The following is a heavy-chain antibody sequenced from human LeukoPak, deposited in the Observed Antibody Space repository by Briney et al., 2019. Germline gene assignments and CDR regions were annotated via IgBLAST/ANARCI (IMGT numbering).Heavy chain of an antibody. V-gene: IGHV4-34*01. D-gene: IGHD6-13*01. CDR2: INHSGST. J-gene: IGHJ4*02. Sequence: PSETLSLTCAVYGGSFSGYYWSWIRQPPGKGLEWIGEINHSGSTNYNPSLKSRVTISVDTSKNQFSLKLSSVTAADTAVYYCARGPSWAYWGQGTLVTVSS. CDR3: ARGPSWAY. CDR1: GGSFSGYY.